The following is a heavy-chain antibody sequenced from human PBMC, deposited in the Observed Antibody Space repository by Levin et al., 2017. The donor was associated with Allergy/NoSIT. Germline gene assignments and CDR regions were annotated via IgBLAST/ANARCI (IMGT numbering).Heavy chain of an antibody. CDR2: IYCDDDK. V-gene: IGHV2-70*04. J-gene: IGHJ4*02. CDR3: ARTPRGTGTLHY. CDR1: GFSLSTSGMR. D-gene: IGHD1-1*01. Sequence: SGPTLVKPTQTLTLTCTFSGFSLSTSGMRVSWIRQPPGKALEWLARIYCDDDKFYSTSLKTRLTISKDTSKNQVVLTMTNMDPVDTATYYCARTPRGTGTLHYWGQGTLVTVSS.